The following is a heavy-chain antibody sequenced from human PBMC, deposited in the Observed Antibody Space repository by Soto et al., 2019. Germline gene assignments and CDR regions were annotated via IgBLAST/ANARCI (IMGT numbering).Heavy chain of an antibody. J-gene: IGHJ3*02. V-gene: IGHV2-5*01. CDR1: GISLSTSGVG. Sequence: QITLKGSGPTLVKPTQTLTLTCTLSGISLSTSGVGLGWIRQTPGKALEWLALIYWNDDKHYNPSLKTRLTITKDTSKNQAVLTMTNMDPVDTATYYCARGLATLPGFAFDIWDQGTVVTVSS. CDR3: ARGLATLPGFAFDI. CDR2: IYWNDDK. D-gene: IGHD1-1*01.